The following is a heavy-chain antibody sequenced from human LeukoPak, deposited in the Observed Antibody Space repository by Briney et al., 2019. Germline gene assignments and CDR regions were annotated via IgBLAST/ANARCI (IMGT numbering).Heavy chain of an antibody. Sequence: ASVKVSYKTSGYSFTDYYMHWVRQAPGQGLEWMGWINPNSGGTSSAQKFQGRVTVTRDTSITTVYMEVSWLTSDDTAIYYCARADRLHGGPYLIGPWGQGTLVTVSS. J-gene: IGHJ5*02. CDR3: ARADRLHGGPYLIGP. D-gene: IGHD2-21*01. CDR1: GYSFTDYY. V-gene: IGHV1-2*02. CDR2: INPNSGGT.